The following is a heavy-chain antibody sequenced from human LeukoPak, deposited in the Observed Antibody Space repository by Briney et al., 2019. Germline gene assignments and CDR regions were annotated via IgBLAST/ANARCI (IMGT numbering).Heavy chain of an antibody. CDR3: AATSPYGDFDY. CDR2: IYYSVST. J-gene: IGHJ4*02. D-gene: IGHD2-2*01. Sequence: ECICYIYYSVSTYYNPSLKSRVTISVDTSKNQFSLKLSSVTAADTAVYYCAATSPYGDFDYWGQGTLVTVSS. V-gene: IGHV4-30-4*01.